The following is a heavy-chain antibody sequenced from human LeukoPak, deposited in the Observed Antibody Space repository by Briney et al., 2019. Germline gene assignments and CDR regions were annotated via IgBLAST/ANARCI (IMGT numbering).Heavy chain of an antibody. D-gene: IGHD2-2*01. V-gene: IGHV1-18*01. CDR1: GYTFTNYA. CDR2: ISAYNTNT. J-gene: IGHJ4*02. Sequence: GASVKVSCKASGYTFTNYAIGWVRQAPGQGLEWMGWISAYNTNTNYAQNLQGRVTMTTDTSTSTAYMELRSLRSDDTAVYYCARVVVGESVVPIAGYFDYWGQGTLVIVSS. CDR3: ARVVVGESVVPIAGYFDY.